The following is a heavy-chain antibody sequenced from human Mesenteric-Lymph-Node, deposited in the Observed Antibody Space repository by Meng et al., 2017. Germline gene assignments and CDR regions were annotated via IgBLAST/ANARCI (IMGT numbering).Heavy chain of an antibody. V-gene: IGHV3-7*01. Sequence: GGSLRLSCAASRFIFSNHWMNWVRRAPGKGLEWVANINQDESERNYVDSVKGRFTISRDNAKNSLYLQMNNLRADDTAVYYCATLTSTDYWGQGTLVTVSS. CDR1: RFIFSNHW. J-gene: IGHJ4*02. CDR3: ATLTSTDY. CDR2: INQDESER.